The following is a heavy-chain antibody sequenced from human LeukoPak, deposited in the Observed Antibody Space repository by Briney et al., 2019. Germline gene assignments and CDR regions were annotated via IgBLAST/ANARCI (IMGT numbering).Heavy chain of an antibody. D-gene: IGHD3-22*01. CDR3: AKDRSSHYYDSSGPLDY. CDR2: ISWNSGSI. V-gene: IGHV3-9*01. Sequence: GGSLRLSCAASGFTFDDYAMHWVRQAPGKGLEWVSGISWNSGSIGYADSVKGRFTISRDNAKNSLYLQMNSLRAEDTALYYCAKDRSSHYYDSSGPLDYWGQGTLVTVSS. J-gene: IGHJ4*02. CDR1: GFTFDDYA.